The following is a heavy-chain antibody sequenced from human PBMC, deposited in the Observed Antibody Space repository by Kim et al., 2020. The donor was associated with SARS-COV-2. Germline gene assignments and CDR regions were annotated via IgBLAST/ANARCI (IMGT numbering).Heavy chain of an antibody. J-gene: IGHJ6*02. CDR1: GFTVSSNY. CDR3: ARGGEDDSSGYLYYYYYGMDV. Sequence: GGSLRLSCAASGFTVSSNYMSWVRQAPGKGLEWVSVIYSGGSTYYADSVKGRFTISRDNSKNTLYLQMNSLRAEDTAVYYCARGGEDDSSGYLYYYYYGMDVWGQGTTVTVSS. D-gene: IGHD3-22*01. V-gene: IGHV3-53*01. CDR2: IYSGGST.